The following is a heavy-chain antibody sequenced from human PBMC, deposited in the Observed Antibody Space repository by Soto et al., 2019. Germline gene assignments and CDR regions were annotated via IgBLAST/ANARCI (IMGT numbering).Heavy chain of an antibody. CDR3: VRGCNRAGCPYYFDY. D-gene: IGHD2-2*01. J-gene: IGHJ4*02. CDR1: GFTFSSYG. Sequence: VQLVESGGGVVQPGRSLRLSCAASGFTFSSYGMHWVRQAPGKGLEWVAVISYDGSNKYYADSVKGRFTISRDNSKNTLYLQMNSLRAEDTAIYYCVRGCNRAGCPYYFDYWGQGALVTVSS. V-gene: IGHV3-30*03. CDR2: ISYDGSNK.